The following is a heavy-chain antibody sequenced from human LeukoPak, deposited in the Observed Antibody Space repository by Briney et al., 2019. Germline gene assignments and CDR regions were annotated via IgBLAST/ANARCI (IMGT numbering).Heavy chain of an antibody. V-gene: IGHV3-23*01. D-gene: IGHD3-3*01. Sequence: PSETLSLTCTVSGGSISSYYWGWIRQAPGKGLEWVSAISGSGGSTYYADSVKGRFTISRDNSKNTLYLQMNSLRAEDTAVYYCVPRKEWSCYMGVWNKGTTVTVSS. CDR1: GGSISSYY. CDR2: ISGSGGST. CDR3: VPRKEWSCYMGV. J-gene: IGHJ6*03.